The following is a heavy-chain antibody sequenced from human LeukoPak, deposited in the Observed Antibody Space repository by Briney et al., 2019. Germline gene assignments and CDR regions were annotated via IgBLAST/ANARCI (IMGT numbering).Heavy chain of an antibody. V-gene: IGHV4-4*07. J-gene: IGHJ4*02. CDR1: GGSITTYY. D-gene: IGHD4-17*01. CDR3: ARGGTVSFDY. Sequence: PSETLSLTCTVSGGSITTYYWSWIRQPAGKGLEWIGRIYTSGSTNYNPSLKSRVTISVDTSKNQFSLKLSSVTAADTAVYYCARGGTVSFDYWGQGTLVTVSS. CDR2: IYTSGST.